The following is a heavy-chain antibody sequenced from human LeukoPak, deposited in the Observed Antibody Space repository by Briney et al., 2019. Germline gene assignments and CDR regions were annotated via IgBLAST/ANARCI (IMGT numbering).Heavy chain of an antibody. D-gene: IGHD3-10*01. CDR1: GLTISSYS. CDR2: MSSSSSTI. J-gene: IGHJ4*02. V-gene: IGHV3-48*01. Sequence: GGSVRLFCAASGLTISSYSMKWVRQAPGKGLQWVSYMSSSSSTIYYADSVKGRFTISRDNAKNSLYLQMNSQRAEDTAGYYCARALWFGETFPAYWGPGTLVTVSP. CDR3: ARALWFGETFPAY.